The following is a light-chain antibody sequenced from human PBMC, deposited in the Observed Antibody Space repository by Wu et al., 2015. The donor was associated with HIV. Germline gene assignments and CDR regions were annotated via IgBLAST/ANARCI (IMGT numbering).Light chain of an antibody. CDR3: QQYSSYSAWT. J-gene: IGKJ1*01. Sequence: DIQTTQSPSTLSASVGERVTMTCRASESLNNRLAWYQQKPGKAPQLLIYWASSLERGAPSRFSGSGSETEFTLTITSLQPDDFATYYCQQYSSYSAWTFGLGTKVEIK. CDR2: WAS. V-gene: IGKV1-5*03. CDR1: ESLNNR.